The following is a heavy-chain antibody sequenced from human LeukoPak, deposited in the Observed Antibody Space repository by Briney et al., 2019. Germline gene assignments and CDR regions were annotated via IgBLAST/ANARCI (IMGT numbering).Heavy chain of an antibody. CDR1: GFTFSSYS. V-gene: IGHV3-73*01. CDR2: IRSKANSYAT. Sequence: GGSLRLSCAASGFTFSSYSMNWVRQASGKGLEWVGRIRSKANSYATAYVASVKGRFTISRDDLKNTAYLQMNSLKTEDTAVYYCTRRSDYGDYTDAFDVWGQGTMVTVSS. CDR3: TRRSDYGDYTDAFDV. D-gene: IGHD4-17*01. J-gene: IGHJ3*01.